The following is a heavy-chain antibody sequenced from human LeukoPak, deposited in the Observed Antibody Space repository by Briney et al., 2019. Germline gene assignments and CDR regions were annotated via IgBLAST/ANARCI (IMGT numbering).Heavy chain of an antibody. J-gene: IGHJ5*02. CDR1: GYSFTNYW. D-gene: IGHD1-20*01. V-gene: IGHV5-51*01. CDR2: IYPGDSDT. Sequence: SGESLKISCKGSGYSFTNYWIGWVRQMPGKGLEWMGTIYPGDSDTRYSPSFQGQVTISADKSITTAFLQWSTLKASDTAMYYCVRHLKPYNWKLPFDPWGQGTLVTVSS. CDR3: VRHLKPYNWKLPFDP.